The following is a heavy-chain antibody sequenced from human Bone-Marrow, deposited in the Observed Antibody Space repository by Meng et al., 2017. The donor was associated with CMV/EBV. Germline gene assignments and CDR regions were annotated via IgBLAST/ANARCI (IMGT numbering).Heavy chain of an antibody. D-gene: IGHD2-2*01. CDR1: GFTFSSYS. Sequence: LSLTCAASGFTFSSYSMNWVRQAPGKGLEWVSSISNSSSYIYYADSVKGRFTISRDSAKNSLYLQMNSLRAEDTAVYYCARGVNFVGVPAAVVYPDVWGQGTTVTGSS. V-gene: IGHV3-21*01. J-gene: IGHJ6*01. CDR3: ARGVNFVGVPAAVVYPDV. CDR2: ISNSSSYI.